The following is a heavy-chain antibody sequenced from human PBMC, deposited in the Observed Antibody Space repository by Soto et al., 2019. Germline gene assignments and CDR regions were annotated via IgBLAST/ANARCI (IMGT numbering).Heavy chain of an antibody. J-gene: IGHJ1*01. CDR2: IWYDGSNK. CDR3: ARPPTRIAVAGTDYFQH. V-gene: IGHV3-33*01. Sequence: VAVIWYDGSNKYYADSVKGRFTISRDNSKNTLYLQMNSLRAEDTAVYYCARPPTRIAVAGTDYFQHWGQGTLVTVSS. D-gene: IGHD6-19*01.